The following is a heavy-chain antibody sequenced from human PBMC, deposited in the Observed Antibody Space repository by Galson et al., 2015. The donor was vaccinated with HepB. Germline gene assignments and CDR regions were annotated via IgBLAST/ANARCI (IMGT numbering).Heavy chain of an antibody. V-gene: IGHV1-69*06. CDR3: AREHGVDTAWEYYGMDV. Sequence: SVKVSCKASGGTFSSYAISWVRQAPGQGLEWMGGIIPIFGTANYAQKFQGRVTITADKSTSTAYMELSSLRSEDTAVYYCAREHGVDTAWEYYGMDVWGQGTTVTVSS. D-gene: IGHD5-18*01. CDR1: GGTFSSYA. CDR2: IIPIFGTA. J-gene: IGHJ6*02.